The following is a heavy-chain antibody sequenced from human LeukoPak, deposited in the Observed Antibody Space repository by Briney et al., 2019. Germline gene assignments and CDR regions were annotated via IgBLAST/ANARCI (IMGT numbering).Heavy chain of an antibody. D-gene: IGHD1-26*01. V-gene: IGHV1-2*02. J-gene: IGHJ4*02. CDR2: INPNSGGT. CDR1: GYTFTGYY. Sequence: ASVKVSCKASGYTFTGYYMHWVRQAPGQGLEWMGWINPNSGGTNYAQKFQGRVTTTRDTSISTAYMELSRLRSDDTAVYYCARDLPPSGSYGVWGQGTLVTVSS. CDR3: ARDLPPSGSYGV.